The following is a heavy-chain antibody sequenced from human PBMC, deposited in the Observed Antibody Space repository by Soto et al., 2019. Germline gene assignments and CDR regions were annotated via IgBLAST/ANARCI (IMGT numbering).Heavy chain of an antibody. CDR3: ARSPVRNYFDY. V-gene: IGHV1-2*02. CDR2: INPNNGGT. D-gene: IGHD3-10*01. J-gene: IGHJ4*02. CDR1: GYTFTAYY. Sequence: ASVKVSCKASGYTFTAYYMHWVRQAPGQGLEWMGWINPNNGGTNYAQKFHGRVTMTRDTSISTVYMELSRLRSDDTAVYYCARSPVRNYFDYWGQGTLVTVSS.